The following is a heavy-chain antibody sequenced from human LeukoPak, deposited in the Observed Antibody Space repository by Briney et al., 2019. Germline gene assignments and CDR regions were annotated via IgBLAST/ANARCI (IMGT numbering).Heavy chain of an antibody. J-gene: IGHJ4*02. V-gene: IGHV4-39*01. D-gene: IGHD6-19*01. CDR2: VYYSGST. CDR1: GGSINNTAYY. Sequence: PSETLSLTCNVSGGSINNTAYYWGWIRQPPGTGLEWIGSVYYSGSTYYSPSLKSRLTISVDTSKSQFSLKLSSVTAADTAVYYCATSYGIYSGGWRFHYWGQGTLATVSS. CDR3: ATSYGIYSGGWRFHY.